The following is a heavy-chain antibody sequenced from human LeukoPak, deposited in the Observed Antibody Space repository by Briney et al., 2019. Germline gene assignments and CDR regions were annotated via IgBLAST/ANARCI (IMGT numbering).Heavy chain of an antibody. J-gene: IGHJ5*02. D-gene: IGHD3-3*01. CDR1: GGSFSGYY. CDR2: INHSGST. Sequence: SETLSLTCAVYGGSFSGYYWSWIRQPPGKGLEWIGEINHSGSTNYNPSLKSRVTISVDTSKNQFSLKLSSVTAADTAVYYCARGVGRFLEWLLSPTLSAGPGWFDPWGQGTLVTVSS. CDR3: ARGVGRFLEWLLSPTLSAGPGWFDP. V-gene: IGHV4-34*01.